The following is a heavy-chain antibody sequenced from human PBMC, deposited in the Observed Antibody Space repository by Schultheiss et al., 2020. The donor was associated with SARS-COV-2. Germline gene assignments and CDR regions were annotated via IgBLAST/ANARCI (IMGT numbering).Heavy chain of an antibody. Sequence: GGSLRLSCKGSGYSFTSYWIGWVRQMPGKGLEWMGIIYPGDSDTRYSPSFQGQVTISADKSISTAYLQWSSLKASDTAMYYCARGYCSGGSCYTWFDPWGQGTLVTVSS. D-gene: IGHD2-15*01. CDR2: IYPGDSDT. V-gene: IGHV5-51*01. CDR3: ARGYCSGGSCYTWFDP. J-gene: IGHJ5*02. CDR1: GYSFTSYW.